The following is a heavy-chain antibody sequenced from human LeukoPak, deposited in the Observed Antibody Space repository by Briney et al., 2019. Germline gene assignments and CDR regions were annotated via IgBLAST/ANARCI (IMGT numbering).Heavy chain of an antibody. Sequence: SETLSLTCTVSGGSISSGGYYWSWIRQHPGKGLEWIGYIYYSGSTNYNPSLKSRVTISVDTSKNQFSLKLSSVTAADTAVYYCASSPIAYCSSTSCPFDYWGQGTLVTVSS. V-gene: IGHV4-61*08. J-gene: IGHJ4*02. CDR3: ASSPIAYCSSTSCPFDY. D-gene: IGHD2-2*01. CDR1: GGSISSGGYY. CDR2: IYYSGST.